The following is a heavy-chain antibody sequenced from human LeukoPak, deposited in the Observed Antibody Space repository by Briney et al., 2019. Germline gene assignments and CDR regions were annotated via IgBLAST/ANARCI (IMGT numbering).Heavy chain of an antibody. CDR2: ISAYNGNT. CDR1: GGTFSSYA. D-gene: IGHD1-26*01. CDR3: ARESELNAFDI. Sequence: GASVTVSCKASGGTFSSYAISWVRQAPGQGLEWMGWISAYNGNTNYAQKLQGRVTMTTDTSTSTAYMELRSLRSDDTAVYYCARESELNAFDIWGQGTMVTVSS. V-gene: IGHV1-18*01. J-gene: IGHJ3*02.